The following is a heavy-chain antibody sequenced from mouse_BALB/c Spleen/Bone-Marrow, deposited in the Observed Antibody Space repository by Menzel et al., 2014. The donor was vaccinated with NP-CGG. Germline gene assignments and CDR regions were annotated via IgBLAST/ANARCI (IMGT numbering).Heavy chain of an antibody. CDR2: IYPGNVNT. CDR1: GYTFTSYY. D-gene: IGHD4-1*01. CDR3: ARLGRDYAMDY. Sequence: VQRVESGPELVKPGASVRISCKASGYTFTSYYIHWVKQRPGQGLEWIGWIYPGNVNTKYNEKFKGKATLTADKSSSTAYMQLSSLTSEDSAVYFCARLGRDYAMDYWGQGTSVTVSS. V-gene: IGHV1S56*01. J-gene: IGHJ4*01.